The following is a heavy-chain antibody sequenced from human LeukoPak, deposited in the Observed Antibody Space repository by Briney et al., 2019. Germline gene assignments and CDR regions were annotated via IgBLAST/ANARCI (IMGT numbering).Heavy chain of an antibody. Sequence: PGGSLRLSCAASGFTFSNYWKSWVRQAPGKGLEWVANIKQDGSEKYYVDSVKGRFTISRDNAKNSLYLQMNSLRVEDTAVYYCARDSGATFDYWGQGTLVTVSS. CDR2: IKQDGSEK. V-gene: IGHV3-7*01. D-gene: IGHD1-26*01. CDR3: ARDSGATFDY. J-gene: IGHJ4*02. CDR1: GFTFSNYW.